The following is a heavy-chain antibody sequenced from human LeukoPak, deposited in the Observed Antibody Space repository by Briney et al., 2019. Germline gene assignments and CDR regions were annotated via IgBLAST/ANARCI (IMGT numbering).Heavy chain of an antibody. V-gene: IGHV3-69-1*01. J-gene: IGHJ4*02. CDR1: GFSFSSYA. CDR3: ARGGGIAVAGTFDY. D-gene: IGHD6-19*01. Sequence: PGGSLRLSCVGSGFSFSSYAMTWVRQAPGKGLEWVSVIHSGGTIYYADSVKGRFTISRDNAKNSLYLQMNSLRAEDTAVYYCARGGGIAVAGTFDYWGQGTLVTVSS. CDR2: IHSGGTI.